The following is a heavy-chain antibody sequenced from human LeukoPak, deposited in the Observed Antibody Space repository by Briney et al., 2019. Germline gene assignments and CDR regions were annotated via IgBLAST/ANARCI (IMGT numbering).Heavy chain of an antibody. CDR1: GFTFSSYG. CDR2: ISYDGSNK. D-gene: IGHD3-10*01. V-gene: IGHV3-30*03. CDR3: ARALRYYGSGSELTFYYYYGMDV. Sequence: PGRSLRLSCAASGFTFSSYGMHWVRQAPGKGLEWVAVISYDGSNKYYADSVKGRFTISRDNSKNTLHLQMNSLRAEDTAVYYCARALRYYGSGSELTFYYYYGMDVWGQGTTVTVSS. J-gene: IGHJ6*02.